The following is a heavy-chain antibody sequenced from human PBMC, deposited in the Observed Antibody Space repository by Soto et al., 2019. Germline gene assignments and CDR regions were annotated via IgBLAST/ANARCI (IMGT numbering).Heavy chain of an antibody. V-gene: IGHV1-18*01. Sequence: QVQLVQSGAEMKNPGASVKASCKASGYTFTSYGISWVRQAPGQGLEWMGWISGFNDDTNHAQKLQGRVTMTKDTSTSTAYMELRSLKSDDTAVYYCARSGSYYPARNWFGPWGQGTLVTVSS. CDR1: GYTFTSYG. CDR2: ISGFNDDT. CDR3: ARSGSYYPARNWFGP. J-gene: IGHJ5*02. D-gene: IGHD3-10*01.